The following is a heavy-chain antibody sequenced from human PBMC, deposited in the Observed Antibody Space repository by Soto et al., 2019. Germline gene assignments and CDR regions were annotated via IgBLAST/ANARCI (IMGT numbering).Heavy chain of an antibody. Sequence: GGSLRLSXAASGFTVSSNYMSWVRQAPGKGLEWVSVIYSGGSTYYADSVKGRFTISRDNSKNTLYLQMNSLRAEDTAVYYCASVPRIAARPPHYYYGMDVWGQGTTVTVS. CDR2: IYSGGST. D-gene: IGHD6-6*01. CDR1: GFTVSSNY. V-gene: IGHV3-53*01. J-gene: IGHJ6*02. CDR3: ASVPRIAARPPHYYYGMDV.